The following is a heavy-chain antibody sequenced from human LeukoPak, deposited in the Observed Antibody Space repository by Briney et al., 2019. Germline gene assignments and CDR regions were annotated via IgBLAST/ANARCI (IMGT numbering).Heavy chain of an antibody. V-gene: IGHV1-2*02. CDR1: GYTFTGYY. Sequence: GASVEVSCKASGYTFTGYYMHWVRQAPGQGLEWMGWINPNSGGTNYAQKFQGRVTMTRDTSISTAYMELSRLRSDDTAVYYCAREGMPSGYGPYYYDSSGYYRYYFDYWGQGTLVTVSS. J-gene: IGHJ4*02. D-gene: IGHD3-22*01. CDR2: INPNSGGT. CDR3: AREGMPSGYGPYYYDSSGYYRYYFDY.